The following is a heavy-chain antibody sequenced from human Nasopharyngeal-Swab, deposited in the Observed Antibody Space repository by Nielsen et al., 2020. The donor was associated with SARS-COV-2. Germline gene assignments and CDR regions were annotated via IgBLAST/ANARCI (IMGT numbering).Heavy chain of an antibody. CDR3: ARSRAALLWFGESRHLFDY. V-gene: IGHV4-34*01. D-gene: IGHD3-10*01. CDR1: GGSFSGYY. J-gene: IGHJ4*02. CDR2: INHSGST. Sequence: SETLSLTCAVYGGSFSGYYWSWIRQPPGKGLEWIGAINHSGSTNYNPSLKSRVTISVDTSKNQFSLKLSSVTAADTAVYYCARSRAALLWFGESRHLFDYWGQGTLVTVSS.